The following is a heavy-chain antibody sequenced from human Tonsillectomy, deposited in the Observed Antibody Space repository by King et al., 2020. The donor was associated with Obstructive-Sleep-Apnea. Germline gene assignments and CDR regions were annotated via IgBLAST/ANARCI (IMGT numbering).Heavy chain of an antibody. D-gene: IGHD2-2*01. V-gene: IGHV3-66*01. CDR1: GFTVSSNY. Sequence: VQLVESGGGLVQPGGSLRLSCAASGFTVSSNYMSWVRQAPGKGLEWVSVIYSGGSTYYADSVKGRFTISRDNSKNTLYLQMNSLRAEDTAVYYCARVGSPGGQYQLLRRKGAFDIWGKGTMVTVSS. CDR3: ARVGSPGGQYQLLRRKGAFDI. J-gene: IGHJ3*02. CDR2: IYSGGST.